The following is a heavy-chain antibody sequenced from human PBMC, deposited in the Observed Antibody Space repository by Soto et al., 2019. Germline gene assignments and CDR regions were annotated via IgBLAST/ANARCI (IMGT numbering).Heavy chain of an antibody. CDR1: GGSISSYY. CDR2: IYYSGST. Sequence: QVQLQESGPGLVKPSETLSLTCTVSGGSISSYYWTWVRQPPGKGLEWIGYIYYSGSTNYNPSLKSRFTISVDTSKNLFSRKLSSVTAADTAVYYCARDSKRGYSGYDKLDYWGQGTLVTVSS. CDR3: ARDSKRGYSGYDKLDY. J-gene: IGHJ4*02. V-gene: IGHV4-59*01. D-gene: IGHD5-12*01.